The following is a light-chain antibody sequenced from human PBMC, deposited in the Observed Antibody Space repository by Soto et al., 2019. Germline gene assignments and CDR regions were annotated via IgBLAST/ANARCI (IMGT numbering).Light chain of an antibody. CDR2: DAS. J-gene: IGKJ5*01. CDR1: QSVTGTS. Sequence: ERMLSQSPVTLSLYPGEGATLSCRASQSVTGTSLVWSQQKPGQSPRLLIYDASHRATGVPARFSGSGSGTDFTLTTSGLEPEDFAVYYCQQRSVWPITFGQGTRLEIK. CDR3: QQRSVWPIT. V-gene: IGKV3-11*01.